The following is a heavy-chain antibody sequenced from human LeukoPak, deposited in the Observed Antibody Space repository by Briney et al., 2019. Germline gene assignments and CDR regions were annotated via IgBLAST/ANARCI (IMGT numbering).Heavy chain of an antibody. V-gene: IGHV4-38-2*02. D-gene: IGHD3-10*01. CDR2: IYTSGST. Sequence: NPSETLSLTCTVSGYSISSGYYWGWIRQPPGKGLEWIGRIYTSGSTDYNPSLKSRVTMSVDTSKNQFSLKLSSVTAADTAVYYCARDSGTTGEVKFDPWGQGTLVTVSS. CDR3: ARDSGTTGEVKFDP. CDR1: GYSISSGYY. J-gene: IGHJ5*02.